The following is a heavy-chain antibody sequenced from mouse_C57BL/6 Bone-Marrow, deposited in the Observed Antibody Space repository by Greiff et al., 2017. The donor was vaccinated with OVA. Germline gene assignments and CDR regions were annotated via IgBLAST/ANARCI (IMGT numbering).Heavy chain of an antibody. Sequence: QVQLKQPGAELVRPGTSVKLSCKASGYTFTSYWMHWVKQRPGQGLEWIGVIDPSDSYTNYNQKFKGKATLTVDTSSSTAYMQLSSLTSEDSAVYYCARGGPGAMDYWGQGTSVTVSS. J-gene: IGHJ4*01. V-gene: IGHV1-59*01. CDR1: GYTFTSYW. CDR3: ARGGPGAMDY. CDR2: IDPSDSYT.